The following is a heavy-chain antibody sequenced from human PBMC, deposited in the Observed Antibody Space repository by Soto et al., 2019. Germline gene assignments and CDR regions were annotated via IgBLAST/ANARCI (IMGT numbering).Heavy chain of an antibody. CDR1: GGSISSYY. J-gene: IGHJ4*02. CDR3: ARHTWTIRAGFDY. D-gene: IGHD3-3*02. Sequence: QVQLQESGPGLVKPSETLSLTCTVSGGSISSYYWDWIRQPPGKGLEWIGYTHYSGNTNYHPSLRGRVTISLDKSRNQFSLNLSAVTAADTAVYYCARHTWTIRAGFDYWGQGALVTVSS. CDR2: THYSGNT. V-gene: IGHV4-59*12.